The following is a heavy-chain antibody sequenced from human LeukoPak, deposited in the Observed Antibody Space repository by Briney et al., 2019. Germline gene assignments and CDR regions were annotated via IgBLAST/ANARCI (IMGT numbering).Heavy chain of an antibody. CDR1: GGSISSYY. D-gene: IGHD2-15*01. CDR3: ARGTCSGSSCYYFDY. Sequence: SETLSLTCTVSGGSISSYYWSWIRQPPGKGLEWIGYIYYSGSTNYSPSLKSRVTISVDTSKNQFSLKLSSVTAADTAVYYCARGTCSGSSCYYFDYWGQGTLVTVSS. CDR2: IYYSGST. V-gene: IGHV4-59*01. J-gene: IGHJ4*02.